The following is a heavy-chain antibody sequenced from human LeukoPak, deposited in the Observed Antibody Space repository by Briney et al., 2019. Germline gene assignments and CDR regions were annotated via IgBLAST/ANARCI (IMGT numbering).Heavy chain of an antibody. Sequence: ASVKVSCKASGYTFTGYYMHWVRQAPGQGLEWMGIINPTDDSTRYAQKFQGRVTMTRDMSTSTVYMELSSLKSEDTAVYYCARAYYGSRNCGAYWGQGTLVTVSS. CDR2: INPTDDST. V-gene: IGHV1-46*01. D-gene: IGHD3-10*01. CDR1: GYTFTGYY. J-gene: IGHJ4*02. CDR3: ARAYYGSRNCGAY.